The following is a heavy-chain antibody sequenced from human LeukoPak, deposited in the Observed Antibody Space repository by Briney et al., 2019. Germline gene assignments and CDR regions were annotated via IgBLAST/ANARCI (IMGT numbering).Heavy chain of an antibody. CDR3: ARGLMGGYPRFDY. CDR1: GFMFSKSW. V-gene: IGHV3-74*01. CDR2: IYNDGSTT. Sequence: GGSLRLSCAASGFMFSKSWMHWVRQVPGKGLVWVARIYNDGSTTNYADSVKGRFTISRDNAKNSLYLQMNSLKAEDTALYYCARGLMGGYPRFDYWGQGTLVTVSS. D-gene: IGHD3-22*01. J-gene: IGHJ4*02.